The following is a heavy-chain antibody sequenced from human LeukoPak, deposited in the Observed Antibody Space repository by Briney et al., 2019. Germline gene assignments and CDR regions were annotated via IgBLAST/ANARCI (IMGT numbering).Heavy chain of an antibody. Sequence: GGSLRLSCAASGFTFSDYAMNWVRQAPGKGLEWVAVIWYDGSNKYYADSVKGRFTISRDNSKNTLYLQMNSLRAEDTAVYYCARGDYCGGDCYGYYYYYGMDVWGQGTTVTVSS. CDR3: ARGDYCGGDCYGYYYYYGMDV. CDR2: IWYDGSNK. D-gene: IGHD2-21*02. CDR1: GFTFSDYA. V-gene: IGHV3-33*08. J-gene: IGHJ6*02.